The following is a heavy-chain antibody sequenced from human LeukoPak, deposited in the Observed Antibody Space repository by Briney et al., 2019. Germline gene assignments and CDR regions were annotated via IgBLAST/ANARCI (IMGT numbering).Heavy chain of an antibody. Sequence: GGSLRLSCAASGFTFSNAYMNWVRQAPGKGLEWVGRIKPQTDGETTEYAAPVKDRFSISRDDSKSMMYLQMNSLKTEDTAVYYCITPLPYSAQGGQGTLVTVSS. V-gene: IGHV3-15*07. CDR2: IKPQTDGETT. J-gene: IGHJ4*02. CDR3: ITPLPYSAQ. CDR1: GFTFSNAY. D-gene: IGHD2-21*01.